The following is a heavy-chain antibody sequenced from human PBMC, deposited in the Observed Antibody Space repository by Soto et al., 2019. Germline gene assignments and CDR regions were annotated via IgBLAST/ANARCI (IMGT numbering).Heavy chain of an antibody. Sequence: QVQLVQSGAEVKKPGTSVKVSCKVSGYTFTEFPMHWVRQAPGKGLEWMGGFDPENGETISAQKFRGRVTMTEDTSTDTAYMELSSLGSEDTAVYYCAQVSMGFAMDVWGQGTTVTVSS. CDR1: GYTFTEFP. D-gene: IGHD3-10*01. CDR3: AQVSMGFAMDV. CDR2: FDPENGET. J-gene: IGHJ6*02. V-gene: IGHV1-24*01.